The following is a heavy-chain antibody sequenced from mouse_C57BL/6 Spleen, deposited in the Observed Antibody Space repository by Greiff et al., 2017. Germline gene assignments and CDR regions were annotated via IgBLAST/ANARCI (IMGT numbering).Heavy chain of an antibody. Sequence: QVQLKESGAELVRPGASVKLSCKASGYTFTDYYINWVKQRPGQGLEWIARIYPGSGNTYYNEKFKGKATLTAEKSSSTAYMQLSSLTSEDSAVYFCARGEVADYWGQGTTLTVSS. V-gene: IGHV1-76*01. J-gene: IGHJ2*01. CDR2: IYPGSGNT. CDR3: ARGEVADY. D-gene: IGHD1-1*02. CDR1: GYTFTDYY.